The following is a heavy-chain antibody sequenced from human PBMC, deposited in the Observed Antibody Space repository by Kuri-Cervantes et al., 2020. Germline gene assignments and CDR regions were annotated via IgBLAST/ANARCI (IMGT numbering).Heavy chain of an antibody. D-gene: IGHD3-10*01. Sequence: ASVKVSCKASGYTFTSYAMHWVRQAPGQRLEWMGWSNAGNGNTKYSQEFQGRVTMTTDTSTSTAYMELRSLRSDDTAVYYCARVLPWFGDPSGHWDYWGQGTLVTVSS. J-gene: IGHJ4*02. V-gene: IGHV1-3*02. CDR2: SNAGNGNT. CDR1: GYTFTSYA. CDR3: ARVLPWFGDPSGHWDY.